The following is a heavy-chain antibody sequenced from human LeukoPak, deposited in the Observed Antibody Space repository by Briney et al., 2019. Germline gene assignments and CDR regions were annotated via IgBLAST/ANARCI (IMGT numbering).Heavy chain of an antibody. CDR3: ARDNIWAFDI. V-gene: IGHV3-69-1*01. Sequence: GGSLRLSCEASGFNSFNFPMNWVRKAPGSGLEWVSHIRSDGTITYADSVKGRFTISRDDAKTSVYLQLNSLRDEDTAIYYCARDNIWAFDIWGQGTMVTVSS. D-gene: IGHD2/OR15-2a*01. CDR1: GFNSFNFP. CDR2: IRSDGTI. J-gene: IGHJ3*02.